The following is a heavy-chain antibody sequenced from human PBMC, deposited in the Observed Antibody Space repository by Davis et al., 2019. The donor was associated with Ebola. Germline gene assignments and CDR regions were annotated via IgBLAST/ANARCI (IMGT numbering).Heavy chain of an antibody. Sequence: ASVKVSCRASGYTFTGYYMHWVRQAPGQGLEWMGWINPNSGGTNYAQKFQGRVTMTRDTSISTAYMGLSRRRSDDTAVYYCARDSGGVGATTADYYYGMDVWGQGTTVTVSS. CDR3: ARDSGGVGATTADYYYGMDV. V-gene: IGHV1-2*02. D-gene: IGHD1-26*01. CDR1: GYTFTGYY. CDR2: INPNSGGT. J-gene: IGHJ6*02.